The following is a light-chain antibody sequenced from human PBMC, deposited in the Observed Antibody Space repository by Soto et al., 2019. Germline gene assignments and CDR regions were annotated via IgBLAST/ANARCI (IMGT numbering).Light chain of an antibody. CDR3: QSYDSSLSGYV. V-gene: IGLV1-40*01. CDR1: SSNIGAGYD. J-gene: IGLJ1*01. Sequence: QSVLTQPPSVSGAPGQRVTISCTGSSSNIGAGYDVHWYQQLPGTAPKLLLYGNSNRPSGVPDRFSGPKSGTSASLAITGLQAEDEADDCCQSYDSSLSGYVFGTGTKVTVL. CDR2: GNS.